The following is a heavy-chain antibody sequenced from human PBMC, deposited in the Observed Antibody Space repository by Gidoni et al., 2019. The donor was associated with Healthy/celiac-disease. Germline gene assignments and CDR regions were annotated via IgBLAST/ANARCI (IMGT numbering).Heavy chain of an antibody. CDR3: ARRQQLVAVFDY. J-gene: IGHJ4*02. Sequence: LKSRVTISVDTSKNQFSLKLSSVTAADTAVYYCARRQQLVAVFDYWGQGTLVTVSS. D-gene: IGHD6-13*01. V-gene: IGHV4-39*01.